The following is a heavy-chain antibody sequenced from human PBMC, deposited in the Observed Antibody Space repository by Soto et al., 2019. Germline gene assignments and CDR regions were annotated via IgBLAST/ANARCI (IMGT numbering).Heavy chain of an antibody. D-gene: IGHD3-10*02. Sequence: QVQLVQSGAEVKKPGSSVKVSCKASGDTFTSYAVSWVRQAPGQGLEWMGKIIPAFGKTYYAQKFQGRLTISADDSTSTAYMELSSLVSADTAVYYCARDPLSSFAMDVWGQGTTVIVSS. J-gene: IGHJ6*02. CDR3: ARDPLSSFAMDV. V-gene: IGHV1-69*18. CDR1: GDTFTSYA. CDR2: IIPAFGKT.